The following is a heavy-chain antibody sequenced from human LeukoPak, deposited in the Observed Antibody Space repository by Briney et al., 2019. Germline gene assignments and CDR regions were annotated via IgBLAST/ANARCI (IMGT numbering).Heavy chain of an antibody. CDR3: ARTYEQQLVLGAFDI. J-gene: IGHJ3*02. CDR2: ISSSSSYI. CDR1: GSTFSSYS. V-gene: IGHV3-21*01. Sequence: GGSLRLSCAASGSTFSSYSMNWVRQAPGKGLEWVSSISSSSSYIYYADSVKGRFTISRDNAKNSLYLQMNSLRAEDTAVYYCARTYEQQLVLGAFDIWGQGTMVTVSS. D-gene: IGHD6-13*01.